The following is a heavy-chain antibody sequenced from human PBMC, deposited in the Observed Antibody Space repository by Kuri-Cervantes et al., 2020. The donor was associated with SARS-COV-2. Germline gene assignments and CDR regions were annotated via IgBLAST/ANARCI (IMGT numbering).Heavy chain of an antibody. CDR1: GYTFTSYY. J-gene: IGHJ4*02. D-gene: IGHD3-9*01. V-gene: IGHV1-46*01. Sequence: ASVKVSCKASGYTFTSYYMHWVRQAPGQGLEWMGIINPSGGSTSYAQKFQGRVTMTRDTSTSTVYMELRSLRSDDTAVYYCARETFLTRGPMPAPLLDYWGQGTLVTVSS. CDR2: INPSGGST. CDR3: ARETFLTRGPMPAPLLDY.